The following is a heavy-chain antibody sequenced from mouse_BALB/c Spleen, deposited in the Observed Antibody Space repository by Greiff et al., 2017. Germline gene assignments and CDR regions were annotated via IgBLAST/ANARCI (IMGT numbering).Heavy chain of an antibody. Sequence: VQLQESGAELVKPGASVKMSCKASGYTFTSYWMHWVKQRPGQGLEWIGTIDPSDSYTSYNQKFKGKATLTVDTSSSTAYMQLSSLTSEDSAVYYCTRSDYGYAMDYWGQGTSVTVSS. D-gene: IGHD1-1*02. J-gene: IGHJ4*01. CDR3: TRSDYGYAMDY. V-gene: IGHV1S127*01. CDR1: GYTFTSYW. CDR2: IDPSDSYT.